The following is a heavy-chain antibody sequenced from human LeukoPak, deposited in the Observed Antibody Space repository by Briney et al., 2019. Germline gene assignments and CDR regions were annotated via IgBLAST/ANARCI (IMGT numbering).Heavy chain of an antibody. CDR1: GFTFSSYA. D-gene: IGHD3-22*01. CDR2: ISSSSSYI. J-gene: IGHJ4*02. V-gene: IGHV3-21*01. Sequence: GGSLRLSCAASGFTFSSYAMSWVRQAPGKGLEWVSSISSSSSYIYYADSVKGRFTISRDNAKNSLYLQMNSLRAEDTAVYYCARWPRSGYYVLDYWGQGTLVTVSS. CDR3: ARWPRSGYYVLDY.